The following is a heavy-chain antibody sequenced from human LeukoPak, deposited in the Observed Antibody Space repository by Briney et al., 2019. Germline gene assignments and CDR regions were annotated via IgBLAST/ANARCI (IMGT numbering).Heavy chain of an antibody. CDR2: IYSGGST. CDR3: AREIIQLPGYFDY. CDR1: GFTASSNY. Sequence: GGSLRLSCAASGFTASSNYMSWVRQAPGKGLEWVSVIYSGGSTYYADSVKGRFTISRDNSKNTLYLQMNSLRAEDTAVYYCAREIIQLPGYFDYWGQGALVTVSS. J-gene: IGHJ4*02. V-gene: IGHV3-53*01. D-gene: IGHD5-18*01.